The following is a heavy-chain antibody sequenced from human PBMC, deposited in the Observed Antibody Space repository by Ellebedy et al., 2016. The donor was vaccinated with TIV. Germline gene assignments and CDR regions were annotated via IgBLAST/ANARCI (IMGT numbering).Heavy chain of an antibody. J-gene: IGHJ4*02. D-gene: IGHD1-1*01. Sequence: GESLKISCVASGFTFGNYWMDWVRQAPGKGLEWVANIKQDESENNYVNSVKGRFTISRDNAKNSLYLQMNSLRAEDTAVYYCAGRAYNWNDGSLFDYWGQGTLVTVSS. CDR2: IKQDESEN. CDR1: GFTFGNYW. CDR3: AGRAYNWNDGSLFDY. V-gene: IGHV3-7*03.